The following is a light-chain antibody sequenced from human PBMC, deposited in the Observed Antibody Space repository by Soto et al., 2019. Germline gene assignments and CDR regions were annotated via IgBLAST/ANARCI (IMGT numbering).Light chain of an antibody. Sequence: QSALTQPASVSGSPGQSITISCTGTSSDVGGYNYVSWYQQHPGKAPKLMIYEVTNRPSGVSNRFSGSKSGSTASLTISGLQAEDEADYYCSSYTSINTRLVFGGGTQLTVL. J-gene: IGLJ3*02. CDR2: EVT. CDR3: SSYTSINTRLV. CDR1: SSDVGGYNY. V-gene: IGLV2-14*01.